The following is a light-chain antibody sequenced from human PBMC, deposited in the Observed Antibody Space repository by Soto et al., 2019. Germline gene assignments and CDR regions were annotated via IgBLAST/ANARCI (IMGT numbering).Light chain of an antibody. CDR2: GAS. Sequence: EIVMTQSPATLSVSPGERVTLSCRASESISRNLAWYQQKPGQAPRLLIYGASSRDTGVPARFSGGGSGTEFTLTISSLQSEDSAVHFCQQYMNWPPLTFGPGTKVDV. CDR3: QQYMNWPPLT. CDR1: ESISRN. J-gene: IGKJ3*01. V-gene: IGKV3-15*01.